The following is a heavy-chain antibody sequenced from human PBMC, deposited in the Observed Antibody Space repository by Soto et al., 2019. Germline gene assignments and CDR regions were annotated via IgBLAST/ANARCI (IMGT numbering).Heavy chain of an antibody. CDR2: IYYSGST. Sequence: PSETLSLTCTVSGGAISSGGYYWSWIRQHPGKGLEWVGYIYYSGSTYYNPSLKSRVTISVDTSKNQFSLKLSSVTAADTAVYYCARIAQHLYSWFDPWGQGTLVTVSS. CDR3: ARIAQHLYSWFDP. J-gene: IGHJ5*02. V-gene: IGHV4-31*03. D-gene: IGHD6-13*01. CDR1: GGAISSGGYY.